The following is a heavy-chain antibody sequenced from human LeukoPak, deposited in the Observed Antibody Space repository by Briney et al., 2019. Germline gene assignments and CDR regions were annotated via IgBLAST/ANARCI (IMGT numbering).Heavy chain of an antibody. CDR3: ARALQQPYYFDY. CDR2: VYYSGST. D-gene: IGHD6-13*01. V-gene: IGHV4-39*07. J-gene: IGHJ4*02. CDR1: GASINNNSYF. Sequence: SETLSLTCTVSGASINNNSYFWGWIRQPPGKGLEWIGSVYYSGSTYRNPSLKSRVTISVDTSKNQFSLKLSSVTAADTAVYYCARALQQPYYFDYWGQGTLVTVSS.